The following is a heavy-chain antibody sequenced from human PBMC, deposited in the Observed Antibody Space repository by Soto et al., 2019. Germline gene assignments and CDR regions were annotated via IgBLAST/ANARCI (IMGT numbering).Heavy chain of an antibody. CDR2: ISWNSGSM. CDR1: GFTFDDYA. J-gene: IGHJ4*02. V-gene: IGHV3-9*01. CDR3: ASLGQLVHFDY. D-gene: IGHD6-13*01. Sequence: GGSLRLSCAASGFTFDDYAMHWVRQAPGKGLEWVSGISWNSGSMGYADSVKGRFTISRDNAKNSLYLQMNSLRAEDTALYYCASLGQLVHFDYWGQGTPVTAS.